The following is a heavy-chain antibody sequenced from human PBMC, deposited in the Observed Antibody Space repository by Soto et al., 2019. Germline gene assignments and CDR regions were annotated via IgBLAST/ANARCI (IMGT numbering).Heavy chain of an antibody. J-gene: IGHJ6*02. V-gene: IGHV3-23*01. D-gene: IGHD2-15*01. CDR3: ARKDIVVVVAATPYYYGMDV. CDR2: ISGSGGST. Sequence: PGGSLRLSCAASGFTFSSYAMSWVRQAPGKGLEWVSAISGSGGSTYYADSVKGRFTISRDNSKNTLYLQMNSLRAEDTAVYYCARKDIVVVVAATPYYYGMDVWGQGTTVTVSS. CDR1: GFTFSSYA.